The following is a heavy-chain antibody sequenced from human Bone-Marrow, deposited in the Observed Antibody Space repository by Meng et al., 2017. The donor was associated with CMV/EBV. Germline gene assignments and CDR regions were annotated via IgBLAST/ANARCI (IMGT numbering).Heavy chain of an antibody. J-gene: IGHJ6*02. D-gene: IGHD6-13*01. V-gene: IGHV1-46*01. CDR3: ARDFRPQQQLVFFYYYGMDV. Sequence: ASVKVSCKASGYPFTSYYMHWVRQAPGQGLEWMGIINPSGGSTSYAQKFQGRVTMTRDTSTSTVYMELSSLRSEDTAVYYCARDFRPQQQLVFFYYYGMDVWGQGTTVTVSS. CDR2: INPSGGST. CDR1: GYPFTSYY.